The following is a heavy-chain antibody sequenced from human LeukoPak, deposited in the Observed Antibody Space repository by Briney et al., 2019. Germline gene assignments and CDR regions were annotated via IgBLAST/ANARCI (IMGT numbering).Heavy chain of an antibody. Sequence: SETLSLTCTVSGGSISSSSYYWDWIRQPPGKGLEWIGSIYYSGSTYYNPSLKSRVTISVDTSKNQFSLKLSSVTAADTAVYYCARDMVPDIVVVVAEPYYYYGMDVWGQGTTVTVSS. D-gene: IGHD2-15*01. CDR1: GGSISSSSYY. V-gene: IGHV4-39*02. CDR2: IYYSGST. J-gene: IGHJ6*02. CDR3: ARDMVPDIVVVVAEPYYYYGMDV.